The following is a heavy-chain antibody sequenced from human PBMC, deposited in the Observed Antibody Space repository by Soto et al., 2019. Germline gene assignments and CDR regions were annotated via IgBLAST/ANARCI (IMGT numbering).Heavy chain of an antibody. CDR1: GYSFTSYW. Sequence: GESLKISCKGSGYSFTSYWIGWVRQMPGKGLEWMGIIYPGDSDTRYSPSFQGQVTISADKSISTAYLQWSSLKASDTAMYYCASSIAAAGTPYYYGMDVWGQGTTVTVSS. D-gene: IGHD6-13*01. V-gene: IGHV5-51*01. J-gene: IGHJ6*02. CDR2: IYPGDSDT. CDR3: ASSIAAAGTPYYYGMDV.